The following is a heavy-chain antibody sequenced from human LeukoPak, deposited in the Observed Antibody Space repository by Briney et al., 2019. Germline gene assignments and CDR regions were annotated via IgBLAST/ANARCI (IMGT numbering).Heavy chain of an antibody. Sequence: KPGGSLRLSCAASGFTFSSYSMNWVRQAPGKGLEWVSSISSSSSYIYYADSVKGRFTISRDNAKNSLYLQMNSLRAEDTAVYYCARDDDGSGSYCNSDRGMDVWGQGTTVSVSS. D-gene: IGHD3-10*01. J-gene: IGHJ6*02. CDR1: GFTFSSYS. V-gene: IGHV3-21*01. CDR2: ISSSSSYI. CDR3: ARDDDGSGSYCNSDRGMDV.